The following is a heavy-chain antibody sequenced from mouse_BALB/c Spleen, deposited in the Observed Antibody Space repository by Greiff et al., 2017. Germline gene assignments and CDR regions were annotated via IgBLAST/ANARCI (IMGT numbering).Heavy chain of an antibody. D-gene: IGHD1-1*01. CDR1: GYTFTDYA. CDR2: ISTYYGDA. V-gene: IGHV1S137*01. J-gene: IGHJ4*01. CDR3: ARELLRYAMDY. Sequence: VQLQESGAELVRPGVSVKISCKGSGYTFTDYAMHWVKQSHAKSLEWIGVISTYYGDASYNQKFKGKATMTVDKSSSTAYMELARLTSEDSAIYYCARELLRYAMDYWGQGTSVTVSS.